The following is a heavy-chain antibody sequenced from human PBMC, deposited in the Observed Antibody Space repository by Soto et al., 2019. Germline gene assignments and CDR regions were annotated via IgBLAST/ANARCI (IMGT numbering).Heavy chain of an antibody. CDR1: GGSISGGAYY. J-gene: IGHJ5*02. V-gene: IGHV4-30-4*01. D-gene: IGHD3-3*01. Sequence: QVQLQESGPGLVKASQTLSLTCTVSGGSISGGAYYWSWIRQHPGKGLEWIGYIFYTGSTFYXPSXXXXXXXXXXXXXXXXXXXXXXXXXXXXXXYXXAXXXSDFXGXXXFDPXGQGXXVTV. CDR2: IFYTGST. CDR3: AXXXSDFXGXXXFDP.